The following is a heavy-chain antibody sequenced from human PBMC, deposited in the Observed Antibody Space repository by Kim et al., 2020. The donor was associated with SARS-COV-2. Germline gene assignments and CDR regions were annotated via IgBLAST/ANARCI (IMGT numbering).Heavy chain of an antibody. D-gene: IGHD6-19*01. Sequence: YGGSVKGRFTMSRDDSKNAAYLQMDSLKIEDTAVYYCARILAGSAGVDYWGQGTLVTVSS. J-gene: IGHJ4*02. CDR3: ARILAGSAGVDY. V-gene: IGHV3-73*01.